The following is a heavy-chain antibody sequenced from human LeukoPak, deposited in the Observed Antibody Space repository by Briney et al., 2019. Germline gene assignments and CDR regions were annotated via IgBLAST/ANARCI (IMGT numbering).Heavy chain of an antibody. V-gene: IGHV5-51*01. CDR1: GYSFTSYW. CDR2: IYPGDSDT. Sequence: GESLKISCKGSGYSFTSYWIGWVRQMPGKGLEWMGIIYPGDSDTRYSPSFQGQVTISADKSISTAYLQWSSLKASDTAMYYCAXXXXXXXXXXXPQKTAYYYYYGMDVWGQGTTVTVSS. CDR3: AXXXXXXXXXXXPQKTAYYYYYGMDV. J-gene: IGHJ6*02.